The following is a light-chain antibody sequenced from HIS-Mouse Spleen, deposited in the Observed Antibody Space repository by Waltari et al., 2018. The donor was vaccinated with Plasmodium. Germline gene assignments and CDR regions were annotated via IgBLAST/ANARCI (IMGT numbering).Light chain of an antibody. CDR3: QQYNNWSFT. V-gene: IGKV3-15*01. J-gene: IGKJ3*01. Sequence: EIGMTQSPAPLSVSPGDRATRSCRASQSVSRNLAWYQQKPGQAPRLLIYGASTRATGIPARFSGSGSGTEFTLTISSLQSEDFAVYYCQQYNNWSFTFGPGTKVDIK. CDR1: QSVSRN. CDR2: GAS.